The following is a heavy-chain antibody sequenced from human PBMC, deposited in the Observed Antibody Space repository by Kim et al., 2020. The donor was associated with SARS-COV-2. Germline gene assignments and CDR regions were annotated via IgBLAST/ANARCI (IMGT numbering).Heavy chain of an antibody. Sequence: GGSLRLSCAASGLTFSRYGMHWVRQAPGMGLEWVADISYDGSNEYYADSVKGRFTISRDNSKNILYLQMNSLATEDTAVYFCAKAPIVLVPAGKMWFDPWGQGTLVTVSS. CDR1: GLTFSRYG. D-gene: IGHD2-2*01. J-gene: IGHJ5*02. V-gene: IGHV3-30*18. CDR2: ISYDGSNE. CDR3: AKAPIVLVPAGKMWFDP.